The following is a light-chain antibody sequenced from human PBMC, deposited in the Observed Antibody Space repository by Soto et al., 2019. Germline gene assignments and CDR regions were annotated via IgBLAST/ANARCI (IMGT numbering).Light chain of an antibody. CDR2: GAS. Sequence: DIQMTQSPSTLSASVGDRVTITCRASQSISSWLAWYQQKPGKAPKFLIYGASSLESGVPSRFSGSGSGTEFSLTIDSLQPDDFATYYCQQYNIYPLTFGGGTKVDTK. V-gene: IGKV1-5*01. CDR1: QSISSW. J-gene: IGKJ4*01. CDR3: QQYNIYPLT.